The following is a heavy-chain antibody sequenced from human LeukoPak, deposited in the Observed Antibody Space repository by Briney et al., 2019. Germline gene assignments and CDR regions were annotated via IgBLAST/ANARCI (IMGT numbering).Heavy chain of an antibody. J-gene: IGHJ2*01. CDR3: ARGVGSGWYNWYFDL. D-gene: IGHD6-19*01. CDR1: GFTFSSYS. Sequence: GGSLRLSCAASGFTFSSYSMNWVRQAPGKGLEWVSVIYSGGSTYYADSVKGRFTISRDNSKNTLYLQMNTLRADDTAVYYCARGVGSGWYNWYFDLWGRGTLVTVSS. CDR2: IYSGGST. V-gene: IGHV3-53*01.